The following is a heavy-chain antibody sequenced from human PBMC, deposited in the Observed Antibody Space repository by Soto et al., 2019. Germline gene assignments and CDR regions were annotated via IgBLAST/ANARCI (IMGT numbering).Heavy chain of an antibody. J-gene: IGHJ4*02. D-gene: IGHD6-13*01. CDR1: GGSFSGYY. V-gene: IGHV4-34*01. CDR3: ARGLHSSSFSIALDY. CDR2: INHSGNT. Sequence: SETLSLTCAVYGGSFSGYYWSWIRQPPGKGLEWIGEINHSGNTNYNPSLKSRVTISVDTSKNQFSLKLSSVTAADTAVYYCARGLHSSSFSIALDYWGQGTLVTVSS.